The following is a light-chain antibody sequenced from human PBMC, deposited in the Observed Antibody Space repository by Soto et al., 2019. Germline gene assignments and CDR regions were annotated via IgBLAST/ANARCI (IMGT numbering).Light chain of an antibody. J-gene: IGLJ1*01. CDR1: SSDVGGYSY. Sequence: SALTQPSSLSGSPVQSIALSCTGTSSDVGGYSYVSWYQQQPGKAPKLVISDVSNRPSGVSDRFSGSKSGNTASLTISGLQTEDEADYYCASYTTSSTYVFGTGTKVTVL. CDR3: ASYTTSSTYV. CDR2: DVS. V-gene: IGLV2-14*01.